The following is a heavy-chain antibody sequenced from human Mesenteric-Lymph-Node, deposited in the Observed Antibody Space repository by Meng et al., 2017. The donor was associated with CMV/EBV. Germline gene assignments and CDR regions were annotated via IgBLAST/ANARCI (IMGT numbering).Heavy chain of an antibody. CDR2: ISENSDNT. CDR3: VKHDFEFWTGYNLYFAL. V-gene: IGHV3-23*01. D-gene: IGHD3/OR15-3a*01. J-gene: IGHJ4*02. Sequence: GGSLRLSCAASGFTFSTFVMTWVRQAPGKGLEWVSAISENSDNTYYADSVRGRFAISRDNSKNTLYLQMNNLRAEDTAVYYCVKHDFEFWTGYNLYFALWGQGTLVTVSS. CDR1: GFTFSTFV.